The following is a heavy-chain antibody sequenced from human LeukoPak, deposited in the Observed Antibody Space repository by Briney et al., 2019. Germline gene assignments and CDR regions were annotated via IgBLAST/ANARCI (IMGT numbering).Heavy chain of an antibody. D-gene: IGHD1-1*01. Sequence: SETLSLTCTVSGGSISSSSYYWGWIRQPPGKGLEWIANIYYSGSTYYNPSLKSRVTISVDTSKNQFSLKLSSVTAADTAVYHCARLAGVVGKRYFDYWGQGTLVTVSS. CDR1: GGSISSSSYY. V-gene: IGHV4-39*01. CDR3: ARLAGVVGKRYFDY. CDR2: IYYSGST. J-gene: IGHJ4*02.